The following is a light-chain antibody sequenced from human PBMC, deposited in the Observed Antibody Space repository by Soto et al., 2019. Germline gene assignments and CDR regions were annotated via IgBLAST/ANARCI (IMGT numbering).Light chain of an antibody. V-gene: IGKV1-5*03. CDR1: QSLNDW. Sequence: DIQMTQSPSTLSASVGDRVTITCRASQSLNDWLAWFQQKPGKAPNLLIYKVSNLESGVPSRFSGSGSGTEFTFTVSSLQPDDFATYYCQQYNGYSWAFGQGTKVEIK. CDR3: QQYNGYSWA. CDR2: KVS. J-gene: IGKJ1*01.